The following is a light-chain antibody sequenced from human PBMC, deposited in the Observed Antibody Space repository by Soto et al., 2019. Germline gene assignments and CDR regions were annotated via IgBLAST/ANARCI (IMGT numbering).Light chain of an antibody. CDR2: EVS. J-gene: IGLJ2*01. Sequence: QSALTQPDSVSGSPGQSSTISCTGTSSDVGGYNYVSWYQQHPGKAPKLMIYEVSNRPSGVSNRFSGSKSGNTASLTISGLQAEDEADYYCSSYTSSSTLVFGGGTKLTVL. V-gene: IGLV2-14*01. CDR1: SSDVGGYNY. CDR3: SSYTSSSTLV.